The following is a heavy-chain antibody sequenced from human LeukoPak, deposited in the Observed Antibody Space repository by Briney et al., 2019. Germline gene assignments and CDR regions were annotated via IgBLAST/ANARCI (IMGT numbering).Heavy chain of an antibody. CDR3: VRQYGDYYFDY. Sequence: QTGGSLRLSCAASGFTLSSYWMSWVRQAPGKGLEWVAVISFDGTERYYADSVKGRFTISRDNSKNTLFLQMNSLRAGDTAVYYCVRQYGDYYFDYWGQGTLVTVSS. D-gene: IGHD4-17*01. CDR2: ISFDGTER. J-gene: IGHJ4*02. V-gene: IGHV3-30*03. CDR1: GFTLSSYW.